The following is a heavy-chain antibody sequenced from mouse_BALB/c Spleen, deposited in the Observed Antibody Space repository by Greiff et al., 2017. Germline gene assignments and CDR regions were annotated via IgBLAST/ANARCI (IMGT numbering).Heavy chain of an antibody. J-gene: IGHJ2*01. CDR1: GYSITSGYY. V-gene: IGHV3-6*02. Sequence: VQLQQSGPGLAKPSQSLSLTCSVTGYSITSGYYWNWIRQFPGNKLEWMGYISYDGSNNYNPSLKNRISITRDTSKNQFFLKLNSVTTEDTATYYCARGRGYYFDYWGQGTTLTVSS. CDR3: ARGRGYYFDY. CDR2: ISYDGSN.